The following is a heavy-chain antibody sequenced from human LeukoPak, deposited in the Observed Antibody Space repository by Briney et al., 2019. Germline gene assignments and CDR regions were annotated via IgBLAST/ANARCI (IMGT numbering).Heavy chain of an antibody. D-gene: IGHD5-24*01. J-gene: IGHJ4*02. V-gene: IGHV3-11*01. CDR2: IGSAGTTI. CDR1: GFSFSDSF. CDR3: VRDSGYSDGLTY. Sequence: VGSLRLSCEASGFSFSDSFMTWIRQAPGEGLQFVASIGSAGTTIYYGDSAKGRFTISRDNAKNSLYLQFNSLRAEDTAIYYCVRDSGYSDGLTYWGQGTLVTVSS.